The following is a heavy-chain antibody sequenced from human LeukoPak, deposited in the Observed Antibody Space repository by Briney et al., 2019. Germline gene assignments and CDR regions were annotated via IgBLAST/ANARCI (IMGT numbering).Heavy chain of an antibody. D-gene: IGHD5-18*01. V-gene: IGHV1-2*02. CDR1: GYTFTDSY. Sequence: ASVKVACKASGYTFTDSYILWVRQAPAQGLECIGWINPNNGGKDYAQRFQGRVTMTRDTSISTAYMELSGLKSDDTAVYFCARGGYSYAPDYWGQGTLVTVSS. CDR2: INPNNGGK. CDR3: ARGGYSYAPDY. J-gene: IGHJ4*02.